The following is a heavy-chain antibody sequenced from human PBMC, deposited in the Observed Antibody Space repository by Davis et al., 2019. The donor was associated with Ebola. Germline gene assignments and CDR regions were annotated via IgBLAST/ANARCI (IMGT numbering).Heavy chain of an antibody. CDR3: AAGGVGGGFDI. Sequence: ASVKVSCKVSGYTLTELSIHWVRQAPGKGLEWMGNFDPEDSEAIYAQKFQDRVTMTEDTSTDTAYMELSSLRSEDTAVYYCAAGGVGGGFDIWGQGTMVTVSS. CDR2: FDPEDSEA. CDR1: GYTLTELS. D-gene: IGHD2-15*01. V-gene: IGHV1-24*01. J-gene: IGHJ3*02.